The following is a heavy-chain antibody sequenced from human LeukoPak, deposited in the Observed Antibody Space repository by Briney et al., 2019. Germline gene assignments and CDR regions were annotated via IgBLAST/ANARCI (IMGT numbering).Heavy chain of an antibody. D-gene: IGHD2-15*01. J-gene: IGHJ5*02. CDR1: SDSISGYS. Sequence: SETLSLTCSVSSDSISGYSWSWIRQPPGKGLEWIGTVYYSGSTYYNPSLKGRVTISVDTSKNQFSLRLTSVTAADTAIYYCARDLRDGVVAATYWFDPWGQGTLVTVSS. CDR3: ARDLRDGVVAATYWFDP. V-gene: IGHV4-39*07. CDR2: VYYSGST.